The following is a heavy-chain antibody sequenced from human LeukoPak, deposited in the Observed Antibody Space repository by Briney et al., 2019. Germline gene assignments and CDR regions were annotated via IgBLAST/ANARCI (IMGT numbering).Heavy chain of an antibody. CDR1: GFTFSSYS. J-gene: IGHJ4*02. V-gene: IGHV3-21*01. Sequence: GGSLRLSCAASGFTFSSYSMNWVREAPGKALEWVSSISSSSSYIYYADSVKGRFTIPRDNAKNSLYLQMNSLRAEDTAVYYCARDLGYSGNYWGQGTQVTVSS. CDR3: ARDLGYSGNY. D-gene: IGHD5-18*01. CDR2: ISSSSSYI.